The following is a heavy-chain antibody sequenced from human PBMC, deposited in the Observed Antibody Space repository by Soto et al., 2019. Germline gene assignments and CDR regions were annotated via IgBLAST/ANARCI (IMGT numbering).Heavy chain of an antibody. D-gene: IGHD6-19*01. CDR1: GGTFSSYT. Sequence: SVKVSCEASGGTFSSYTISWVRQAPGQGPEWMGRIIPILGMANYAQKFQGRVTIAADKSTSTAYMELSSLRSEDTAVYYCASQQWLVRVYYFDYWGQGTLVTVSS. CDR3: ASQQWLVRVYYFDY. J-gene: IGHJ4*02. CDR2: IIPILGMA. V-gene: IGHV1-69*02.